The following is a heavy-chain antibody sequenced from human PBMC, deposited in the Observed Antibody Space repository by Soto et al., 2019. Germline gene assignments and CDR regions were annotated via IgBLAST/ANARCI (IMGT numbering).Heavy chain of an antibody. CDR3: ARVAIFGVVGYYYMDV. CDR1: GFTFSSYS. V-gene: IGHV3-48*01. CDR2: ISSSSSTI. D-gene: IGHD3-3*01. Sequence: EVQLVESGGGLVQPGGSLRLSCAASGFTFSSYSMNWVRQAPGKGLEWVSYISSSSSTIYYADSVKGRFTISRDNAKKSLYLQMNSLRAEDTAVYYCARVAIFGVVGYYYMDVWGKGTTVTVSS. J-gene: IGHJ6*03.